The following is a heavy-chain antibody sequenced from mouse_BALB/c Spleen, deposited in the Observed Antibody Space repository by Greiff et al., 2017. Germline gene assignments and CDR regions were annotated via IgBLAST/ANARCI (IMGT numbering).Heavy chain of an antibody. CDR1: GYTFTSYW. J-gene: IGHJ1*01. Sequence: QVQLQQHGAELVKPGASVKLSCKASGYTFTSYWMHWVKQRPGQGLEWIGEINPSNGRTNYNEKFKSKATLTVDKSSSTAYMQLSSLTSEDSAVYYCARLDFDVWGAGTTVTVSS. CDR2: INPSNGRT. CDR3: ARLDFDV. V-gene: IGHV1S81*02.